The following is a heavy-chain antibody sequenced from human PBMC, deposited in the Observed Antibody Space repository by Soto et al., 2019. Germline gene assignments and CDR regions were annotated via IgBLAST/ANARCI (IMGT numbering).Heavy chain of an antibody. CDR1: GFTFSAYD. V-gene: IGHV3-64D*06. CDR2: ISGNGVNT. CDR3: VNLGRTTSRYYFYLMDV. Sequence: LSCSASGFTFSAYDMHWVRQAPGKGLQYVAGISGNGVNTNYADSVKGRFTISRDNSKDTLSLQMSSLLTEDTAVYYCVNLGRTTSRYYFYLMDVWGPGTTVTVSS. J-gene: IGHJ6*02. D-gene: IGHD3-16*01.